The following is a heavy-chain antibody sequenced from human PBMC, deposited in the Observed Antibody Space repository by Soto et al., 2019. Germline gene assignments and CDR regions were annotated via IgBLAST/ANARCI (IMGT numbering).Heavy chain of an antibody. V-gene: IGHV1-18*01. Sequence: QVHLVQSGAEVKKPGASVKVSCKASGYTFTTNGIAWVRQAPGQGLEWMGWISAYNANTDYAQRLQGRVTITTDTSTSTAHMELRSLRSDDTAVYYCARGRYLDYWGQGTLVTVSS. D-gene: IGHD1-26*01. CDR3: ARGRYLDY. J-gene: IGHJ4*02. CDR2: ISAYNANT. CDR1: GYTFTTNG.